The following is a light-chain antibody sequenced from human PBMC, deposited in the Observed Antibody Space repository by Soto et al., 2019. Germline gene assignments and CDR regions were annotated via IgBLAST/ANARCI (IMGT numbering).Light chain of an antibody. CDR1: QTGVGW. V-gene: IGKV1-5*01. CDR3: QQYNSYSST. CDR2: DAS. Sequence: GDRVTISCRATQTGVGWLAWYQQKPGKAPRLLIYDASSLESGVPSRFSGSGSGTEFTLTISSLQPDDFATYYCQQYNSYSSTFGQGTKVDIK. J-gene: IGKJ1*01.